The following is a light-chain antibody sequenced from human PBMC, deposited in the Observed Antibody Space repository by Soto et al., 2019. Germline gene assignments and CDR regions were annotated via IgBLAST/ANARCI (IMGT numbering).Light chain of an antibody. V-gene: IGKV1-33*01. CDR1: QSIGNY. CDR2: DAS. J-gene: IGKJ1*01. CDR3: QQYDNLPRT. Sequence: DIQMTQSPSSLSASVGDRVTNTCRASQSIGNYLNWYQQKPGKAPKLLIYDASNLETGVPSRFSGSGSGTDFTFTISSLQPEDIATYYCQQYDNLPRTFGQGTKVDIK.